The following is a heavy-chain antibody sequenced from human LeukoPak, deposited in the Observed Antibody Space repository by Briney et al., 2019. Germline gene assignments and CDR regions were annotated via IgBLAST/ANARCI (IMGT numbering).Heavy chain of an antibody. CDR1: GFTFSSYW. CDR3: ARARPISVWGSYRYTQFFDY. J-gene: IGHJ4*02. V-gene: IGHV3-7*01. CDR2: IKQDGSEK. D-gene: IGHD3-16*02. Sequence: PGGSLRLSCAASGFTFSSYWMSWVRQAPGKGLEWVANIKQDGSEKYYVDSVKGRFTISRDNAKNSLYLQMNSLRAEDTAVYYCARARPISVWGSYRYTQFFDYWGQGTLVTVSS.